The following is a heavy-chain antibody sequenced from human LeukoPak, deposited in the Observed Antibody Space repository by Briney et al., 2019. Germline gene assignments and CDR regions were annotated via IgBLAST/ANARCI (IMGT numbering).Heavy chain of an antibody. V-gene: IGHV1-18*01. CDR1: GYTFTSYG. J-gene: IGHJ5*02. D-gene: IGHD3-10*01. CDR3: ARDQEALWFGEVFTKTDWFDP. CDR2: ISAYNGNT. Sequence: ASVKVSCKASGYTFTSYGISWVRQAPGQGLEWMGWISAYNGNTNYAQKLQGRVTMTTDTSTSTAYMELRSLRSDDTAVYYCARDQEALWFGEVFTKTDWFDPGGQGTLVTVSS.